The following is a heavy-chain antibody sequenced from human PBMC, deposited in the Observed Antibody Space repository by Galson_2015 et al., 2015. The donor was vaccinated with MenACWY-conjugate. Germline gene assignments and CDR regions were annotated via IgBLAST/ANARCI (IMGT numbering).Heavy chain of an antibody. CDR3: TRVCTTTRSTPSTYFYYMDV. CDR2: IRSKAYGETT. J-gene: IGHJ6*03. D-gene: IGHD2-2*01. V-gene: IGHV3-49*04. CDR1: GFTFGDYG. Sequence: SLRLSCAASGFTFGDYGMNWVRQAPGKGLEWVGFIRSKAYGETTDYAASVRGRFTISRDDSNSITYLQMNSLKTEDTAIYYCTRVCTTTRSTPSTYFYYMDVGGIGTTVTVS.